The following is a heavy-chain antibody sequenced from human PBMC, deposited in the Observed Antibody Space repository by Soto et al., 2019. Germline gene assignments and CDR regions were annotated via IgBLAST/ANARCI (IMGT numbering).Heavy chain of an antibody. Sequence: GSLRLSSAASGFSFSSYAMCWVRQGPGKGLEWVAVVSIGGSTHYADSVRGRFTISRDNSKNTLSLQMNSLTAEDTAVYFCAKRRGAGGHFDYWGQGALVT. CDR3: AKRRGAGGHFDY. J-gene: IGHJ4*02. D-gene: IGHD2-15*01. CDR1: GFSFSSYA. CDR2: VSIGGST. V-gene: IGHV3-23*01.